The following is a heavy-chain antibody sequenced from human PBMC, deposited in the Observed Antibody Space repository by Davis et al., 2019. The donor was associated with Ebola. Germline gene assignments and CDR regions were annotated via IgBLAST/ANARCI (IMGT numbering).Heavy chain of an antibody. Sequence: GGSLRLSCAASGFTFSSYAMSWVRQALGKGLEWVSGISGSGGSTYHADSVKGRFTISRDNSKNTLYLQMNSLRAEDTAVYYCAKGYSSGWFPWFDPWGQGTLVTVSS. J-gene: IGHJ5*02. CDR1: GFTFSSYA. V-gene: IGHV3-23*01. D-gene: IGHD6-19*01. CDR3: AKGYSSGWFPWFDP. CDR2: ISGSGGST.